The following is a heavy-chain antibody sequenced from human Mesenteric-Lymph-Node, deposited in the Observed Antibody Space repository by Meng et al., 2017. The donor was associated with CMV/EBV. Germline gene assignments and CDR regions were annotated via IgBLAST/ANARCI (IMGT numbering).Heavy chain of an antibody. CDR2: IYSGGST. Sequence: GESLKISCAASGFTFDDYGMSWVRQAPGKGMEWVSVIYSGGSTYYADSVKGRFTIPRDDSKSTLYLQMNSLRADDTDIYYCATDAGELNPFDYWGQGTLVTVSS. V-gene: IGHV3-53*01. D-gene: IGHD1-14*01. J-gene: IGHJ4*02. CDR1: GFTFDDYG. CDR3: ATDAGELNPFDY.